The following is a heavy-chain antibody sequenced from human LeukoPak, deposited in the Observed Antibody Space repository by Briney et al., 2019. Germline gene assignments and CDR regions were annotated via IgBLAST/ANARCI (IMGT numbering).Heavy chain of an antibody. CDR3: ARDRPTGASRVFVVQ. J-gene: IGHJ4*02. CDR1: GFTFSNYA. CDR2: MSSGSRYI. Sequence: PGGSLRLSCTPSGFTFSNYAMTWVRQAPGKGLEWISSMSSGSRYIYYADSVRGRFTISRDNTKNSLYLVMNNLRAEDTAIYYCARDRPTGASRVFVVQWGQGTPVTVS. D-gene: IGHD3-3*01. V-gene: IGHV3-21*06.